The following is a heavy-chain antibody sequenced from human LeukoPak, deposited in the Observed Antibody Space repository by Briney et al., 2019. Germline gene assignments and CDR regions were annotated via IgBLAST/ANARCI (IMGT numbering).Heavy chain of an antibody. CDR3: ARGGLRYLDY. D-gene: IGHD3-3*01. Sequence: ASVKVSCKASGYTFPSYYMHWVRQAPGQGLEWMGVINPSGGNTNSAQKLQGRVTMTTDTSTSTAYMELRSLRSDDTAVYYCARGGLRYLDYWGQGTLVTVSS. CDR1: GYTFPSYY. V-gene: IGHV1-46*01. CDR2: INPSGGNT. J-gene: IGHJ4*02.